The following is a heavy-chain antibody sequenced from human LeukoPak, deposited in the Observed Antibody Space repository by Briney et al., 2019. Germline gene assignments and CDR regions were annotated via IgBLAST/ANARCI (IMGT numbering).Heavy chain of an antibody. V-gene: IGHV3-21*01. CDR3: ARDFLALGS. D-gene: IGHD7-27*01. J-gene: IGHJ4*02. Sequence: GGSLRLSCAASGFTFSSYSMSWVREGPGRGVEWGSSISSSSSYIYYADSVKGRFTISKPNAKDSLYLHINSLRAEDTAVYYCARDFLALGSGGRGTLVTVSS. CDR1: GFTFSSYS. CDR2: ISSSSSYI.